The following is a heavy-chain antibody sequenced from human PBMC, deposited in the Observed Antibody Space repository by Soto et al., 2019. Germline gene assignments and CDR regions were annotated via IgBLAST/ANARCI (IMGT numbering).Heavy chain of an antibody. J-gene: IGHJ4*02. CDR2: ISSNGGST. D-gene: IGHD2-15*01. CDR3: VKDCSGSRGPFDY. Sequence: QPGGSLRLSCSASGFTFSSYAMHWVRQAPGKGLEYVSAISSNGGSTYYADSVKGRFTISRDNSKNTLYLQMSSLRAEDTAVYYCVKDCSGSRGPFDYWGQGTLVTVSS. V-gene: IGHV3-64D*06. CDR1: GFTFSSYA.